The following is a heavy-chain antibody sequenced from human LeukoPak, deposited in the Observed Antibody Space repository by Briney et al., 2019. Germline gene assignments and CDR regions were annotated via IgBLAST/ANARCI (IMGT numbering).Heavy chain of an antibody. CDR3: ARDRVLYDYVWGSYPPSSYYFDY. V-gene: IGHV1-69*05. J-gene: IGHJ4*02. CDR2: IIPIFGTA. CDR1: GGTFSSYA. D-gene: IGHD3-16*02. Sequence: GASVTVSCTASGGTFSSYAISWVRQAPGQGLEWMGGIIPIFGTANYAQKLQGRVTMTTDTSTSTAYMELRSLRSDDTAVYYCARDRVLYDYVWGSYPPSSYYFDYWGQGTLVTVSS.